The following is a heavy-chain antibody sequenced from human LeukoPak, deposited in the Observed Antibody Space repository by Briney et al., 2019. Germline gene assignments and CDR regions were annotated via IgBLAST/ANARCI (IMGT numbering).Heavy chain of an antibody. CDR1: GGSISSGDYY. CDR2: IYYSGST. CDR3: ARGSYYYGSGSQTPSYDY. V-gene: IGHV4-30-4*01. D-gene: IGHD3-10*01. J-gene: IGHJ4*02. Sequence: SQTLSLTCTVSGGSISSGDYYWSWIRQPPGKGLEWIGYIYYSGSTYYNPSLKSRVTISVDTSKIQFSLKLSSVTAADTAVYYCARGSYYYGSGSQTPSYDYWGQGTLVTVSS.